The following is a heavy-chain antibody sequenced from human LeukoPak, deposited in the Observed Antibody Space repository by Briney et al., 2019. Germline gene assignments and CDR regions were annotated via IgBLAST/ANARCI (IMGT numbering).Heavy chain of an antibody. Sequence: PSGTLSVTCTVSGGSIISDHWSWIRQPPGRGRVCLGTIYYSWNNKYNPYPKSRVTISEDTSKNQFSLKLSSVTAADTALNYCARGRGYYYDTPFDYWGQGTLVTVSS. CDR1: GGSIISDH. D-gene: IGHD3-22*01. V-gene: IGHV4-59*01. CDR3: ARGRGYYYDTPFDY. J-gene: IGHJ4*02. CDR2: IYYSWNN.